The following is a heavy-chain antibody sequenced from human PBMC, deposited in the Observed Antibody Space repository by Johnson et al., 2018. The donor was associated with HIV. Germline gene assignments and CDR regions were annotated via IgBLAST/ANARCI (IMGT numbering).Heavy chain of an antibody. CDR3: ARGLWLTPDVFDF. V-gene: IGHV3-13*01. D-gene: IGHD3-16*01. Sequence: VQLMESGGGLVQPGGSLRLSCAASGFTFSSYMHWVRQATGKGLEWVSAIGTAGDTYYPGSVKGRFTISRDSSKNTLYLQMNSLRAEDTALYYCARGLWLTPDVFDFWGQGTMVTVSS. CDR1: GFTFSSY. J-gene: IGHJ3*01. CDR2: IGTAGDT.